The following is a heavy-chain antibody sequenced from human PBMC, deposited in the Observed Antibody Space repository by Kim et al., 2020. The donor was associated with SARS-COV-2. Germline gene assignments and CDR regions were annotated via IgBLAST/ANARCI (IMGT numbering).Heavy chain of an antibody. CDR2: IKPDGSDM. J-gene: IGHJ5*02. Sequence: GGSLRLSCAASGFSFSSYWMTWVRQARGKGLEWLANIKPDGSDMFYVDSVKGRFTISRDNAKNSLHLQMNSLRAEDTAVYYCSRNHESWGQGTLVTVSS. CDR1: GFSFSSYW. V-gene: IGHV3-7*03. CDR3: SRNHES.